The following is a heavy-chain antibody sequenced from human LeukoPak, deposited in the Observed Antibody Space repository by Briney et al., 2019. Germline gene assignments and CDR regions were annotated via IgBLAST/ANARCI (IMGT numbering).Heavy chain of an antibody. J-gene: IGHJ5*01. CDR2: ISGSVGST. Sequence: WGSLRLSCVDSGFTLTNYSMSRVRQAPGEGLEWVSAISGSVGSTYYAHSVKGRFTISRDNSKNKLYLKMNSVRAEDTAVYYCAKDACSTRAYYWFDSWGQGNLVTVSS. D-gene: IGHD2-8*01. CDR3: AKDACSTRAYYWFDS. CDR1: GFTLTNYS. V-gene: IGHV3-23*01.